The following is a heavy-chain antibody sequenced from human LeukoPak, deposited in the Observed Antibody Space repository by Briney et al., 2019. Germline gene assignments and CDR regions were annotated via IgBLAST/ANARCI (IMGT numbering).Heavy chain of an antibody. CDR3: ARYYGGNSNFDY. Sequence: PSETLSLTCTVSGGSINSGAHYWSWVRQPPGKGLEWIGYISYSGSTYYNPSLKSRVTISVDTSKNQFSLKLSSVTAADTAVYYRARYYGGNSNFDYWGQGTLVTVSS. V-gene: IGHV4-30-4*01. J-gene: IGHJ4*02. CDR1: GGSINSGAHY. D-gene: IGHD4-23*01. CDR2: ISYSGST.